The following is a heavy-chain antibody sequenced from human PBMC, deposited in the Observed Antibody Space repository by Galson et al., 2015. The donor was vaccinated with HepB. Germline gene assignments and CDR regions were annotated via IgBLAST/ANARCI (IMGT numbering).Heavy chain of an antibody. CDR2: IWSDGSNQ. D-gene: IGHD2-15*01. J-gene: IGHJ6*02. CDR3: ARESNYAAYYVMDV. V-gene: IGHV3-33*01. Sequence: SLRLSCAASGFAFRTYDMHWVRQAPGKGLQWVAVIWSDGSNQYYADSVKGRLTISRDNSKNTVYLQLNSLRAEDTAVYYCARESNYAAYYVMDVWGQGTTVTVSS. CDR1: GFAFRTYD.